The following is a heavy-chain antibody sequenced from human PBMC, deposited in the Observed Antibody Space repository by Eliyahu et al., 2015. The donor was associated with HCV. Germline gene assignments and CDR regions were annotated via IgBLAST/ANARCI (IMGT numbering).Heavy chain of an antibody. CDR1: GFTFSNAW. D-gene: IGHD2-2*01. J-gene: IGHJ4*02. Sequence: EVQLVESGGGLVKPGGSLRLSCAASGFTFSNAWMSWVRQAPGKGLGWVGRIKSKTDGGTTDYAAPVKGRFTISRDDSKNTLYLQMNSLKTEDTAVYYCTTDTLIVVVPAATFDYWGQGTLVTVSS. CDR2: IKSKTDGGTT. CDR3: TTDTLIVVVPAATFDY. V-gene: IGHV3-15*01.